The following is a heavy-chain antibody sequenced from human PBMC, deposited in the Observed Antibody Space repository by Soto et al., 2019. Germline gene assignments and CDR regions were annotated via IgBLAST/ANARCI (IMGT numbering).Heavy chain of an antibody. D-gene: IGHD3-16*01. Sequence: QVHLEESGGGLVKSGGSLRLSCTASGFTFSDYYMSWIRQAPGKXXXXXSDISNSGRITHHADSMEGRFTISRDNAKNSLYLQMNSLRPEDSAIYYCARDHGGGGLALEFWGQGTLVTVSS. CDR3: ARDHGGGGLALEF. CDR2: ISNSGRIT. V-gene: IGHV3-11*01. CDR1: GFTFSDYY. J-gene: IGHJ4*02.